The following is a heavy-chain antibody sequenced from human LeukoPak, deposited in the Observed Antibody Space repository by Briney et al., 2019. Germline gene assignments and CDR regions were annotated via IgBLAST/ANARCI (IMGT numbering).Heavy chain of an antibody. D-gene: IGHD4-17*01. CDR3: AKDKVHYGDYYFDY. CDR1: GFTFDDYA. Sequence: GGSLRLSCAASGFTFDDYAMHWVRQAPGKGLEWVSGISWNSGSIGYADSVKGRFTISRDNAKNSLYLQMNSLRAEDTALYYCAKDKVHYGDYYFDYWGQGTLVTVSS. V-gene: IGHV3-9*01. J-gene: IGHJ4*02. CDR2: ISWNSGSI.